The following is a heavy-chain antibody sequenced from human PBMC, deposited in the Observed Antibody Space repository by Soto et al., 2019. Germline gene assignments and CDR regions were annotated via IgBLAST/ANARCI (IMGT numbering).Heavy chain of an antibody. Sequence: GESLTLSCKGSGYSFTSYWIGWVRQMPGKGLEWMGIIYPGDSDTRYSPSFQGQVTISADKSISTAYLQWSSLKASDTAMYYCAGGGVRGVITRTRDYYGMDVWGQGTTVTAP. CDR1: GYSFTSYW. J-gene: IGHJ6*02. CDR3: AGGGVRGVITRTRDYYGMDV. V-gene: IGHV5-51*01. D-gene: IGHD3-10*01. CDR2: IYPGDSDT.